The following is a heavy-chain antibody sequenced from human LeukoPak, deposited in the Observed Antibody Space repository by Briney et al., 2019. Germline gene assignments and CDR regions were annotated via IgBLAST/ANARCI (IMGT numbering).Heavy chain of an antibody. V-gene: IGHV1-2*02. Sequence: ASVKVSCKASGYSFTGHYMHWVRQAPGQGLEWMGWINPNSGDTNYAQTFQGRVTMTRDTSISTAYMELSSLRSDDTAFYYCARCSSTNCGDYWGQGTLVTVSP. J-gene: IGHJ4*02. CDR2: INPNSGDT. D-gene: IGHD2-2*01. CDR1: GYSFTGHY. CDR3: ARCSSTNCGDY.